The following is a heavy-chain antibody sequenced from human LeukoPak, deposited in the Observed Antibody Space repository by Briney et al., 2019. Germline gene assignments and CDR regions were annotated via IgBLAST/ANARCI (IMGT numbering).Heavy chain of an antibody. J-gene: IGHJ5*02. CDR2: INAGNGNT. D-gene: IGHD2-2*02. V-gene: IGHV1-3*01. Sequence: ASVKLSCTASGYTFSSYHLHWVRQAPGQGLEWMGWINAGNGNTKYSQKFQGRVTISRDTSASTAYMELSSLRSEDTAVYYCVRGRYCSSTSCYTPTIPRFDPWGQGTLVTVSS. CDR1: GYTFSSYH. CDR3: VRGRYCSSTSCYTPTIPRFDP.